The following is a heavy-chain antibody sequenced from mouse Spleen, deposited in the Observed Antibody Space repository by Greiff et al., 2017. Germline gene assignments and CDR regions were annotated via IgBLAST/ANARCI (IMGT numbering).Heavy chain of an antibody. V-gene: IGHV1-66*01. CDR1: GYSFTSYY. D-gene: IGHD4-1*01. CDR2: IYPGSGNT. J-gene: IGHJ2*01. Sequence: QVQLQQSGPELVKPGASVKISCKASGYSFTSYYIHWVKQRPGQGLEWIGRIYPGSGNTKYNEKFKGKATLTADTSSSTAYMQLSSLTSEDSAVYYCVNWDFDYWGQGTTLTVSS. CDR3: VNWDFDY.